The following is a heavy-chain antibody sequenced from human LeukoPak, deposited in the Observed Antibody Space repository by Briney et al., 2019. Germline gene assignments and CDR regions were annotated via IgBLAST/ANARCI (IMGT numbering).Heavy chain of an antibody. CDR2: IYYSGST. Sequence: SQTLSLTCTVSGGSISSGDYYWSWISQPPGKGLEWIGYIYYSGSTYYNPSLKSRVTISVDTSKNQFSLKLSSVTAADTAVYYCARDQGLYCSGGSCSLRNWFDPWGQGTLVTVSS. CDR1: GGSISSGDYY. V-gene: IGHV4-30-4*08. D-gene: IGHD2-15*01. CDR3: ARDQGLYCSGGSCSLRNWFDP. J-gene: IGHJ5*02.